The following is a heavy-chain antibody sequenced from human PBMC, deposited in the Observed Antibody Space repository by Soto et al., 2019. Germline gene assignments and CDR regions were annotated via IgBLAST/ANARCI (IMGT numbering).Heavy chain of an antibody. D-gene: IGHD3-16*01. CDR1: GGTFSSYA. Sequence: QVQLVQSGAEVKQPGSSVKVSCKASGGTFSSYAISWVRQAPGQGLEWMGGIIPIFGTANYAQKFQGRVTITADESTSTAYMELSSLRSEDTAVYYCARESGATYPRIMSGVDVWGQGTTVTVSS. CDR2: IIPIFGTA. V-gene: IGHV1-69*01. J-gene: IGHJ6*02. CDR3: ARESGATYPRIMSGVDV.